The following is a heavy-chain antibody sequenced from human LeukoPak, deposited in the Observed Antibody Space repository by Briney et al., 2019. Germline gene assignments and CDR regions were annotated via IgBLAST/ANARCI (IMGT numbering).Heavy chain of an antibody. D-gene: IGHD6-25*01. CDR1: GGSFSGYY. CDR3: ARGFLSGSARGPRDYFDY. CDR2: INHSGST. V-gene: IGHV4-34*01. Sequence: SETLSLTCAVYGGSFSGYYWSWIRQPPGKGLEWIGEINHSGSTNYNPSLKSRVTISVDTSKNQFSLKLSSVTAADPAVYYCARGFLSGSARGPRDYFDYGDKEPLVTVS. J-gene: IGHJ4*01.